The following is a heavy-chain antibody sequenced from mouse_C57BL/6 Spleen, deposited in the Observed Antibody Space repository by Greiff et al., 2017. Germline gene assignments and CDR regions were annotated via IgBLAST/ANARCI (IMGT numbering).Heavy chain of an antibody. CDR3: ARSLYYCNFSDYYFDY. CDR1: GYAFSSSW. J-gene: IGHJ2*01. CDR2: IYPGDGDT. V-gene: IGHV1-82*01. D-gene: IGHD2-1*01. Sequence: VKLQESGPELVKPGASVKISCKASGYAFSSSWLNWVKQRPGKGLEWIGRIYPGDGDTNYNGKFKGKATLTADKSSSTAYMQLSSLTSEDSAVYFCARSLYYCNFSDYYFDYWGQGTTLTVSS.